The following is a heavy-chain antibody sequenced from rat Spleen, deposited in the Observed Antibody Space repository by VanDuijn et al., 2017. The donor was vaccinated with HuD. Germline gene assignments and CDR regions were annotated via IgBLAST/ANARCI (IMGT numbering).Heavy chain of an antibody. D-gene: IGHD1-11*01. V-gene: IGHV5-25*01. CDR1: GLTFSHYY. CDR3: TRGLNYVGYSGGSHWFAY. CDR2: ITTGGDHT. J-gene: IGHJ3*01. Sequence: EVQLVESGGGLVQPGRSMKLSCAASGLTFSHYYMAWVRQAPTKDLEWVASITTGGDHTYYRDSVKGRFTISRDNAKNTLYLQMDSLRSDDTATYYCTRGLNYVGYSGGSHWFAYWGQGTLVTVSS.